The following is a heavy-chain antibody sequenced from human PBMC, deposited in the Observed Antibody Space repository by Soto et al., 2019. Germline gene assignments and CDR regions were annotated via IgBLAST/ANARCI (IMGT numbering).Heavy chain of an antibody. Sequence: EVQLLESGGGLVQPGGSLRLSCAASGFTFSNYAMSWVRQAPGKGLEWVSAISGSGGSTSYADSVKGRFTISRDNSKNTLYLQMNSLRAEDTAIYYCANQRYYDFWSGSYEDWFDPWGQGTLVTVSS. J-gene: IGHJ5*02. D-gene: IGHD3-3*01. CDR2: ISGSGGST. CDR3: ANQRYYDFWSGSYEDWFDP. V-gene: IGHV3-23*01. CDR1: GFTFSNYA.